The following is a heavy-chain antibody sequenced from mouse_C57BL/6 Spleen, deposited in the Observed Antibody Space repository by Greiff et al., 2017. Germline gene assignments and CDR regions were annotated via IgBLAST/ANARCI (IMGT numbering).Heavy chain of an antibody. J-gene: IGHJ2*01. CDR2: IRSKSSNYAT. Sequence: EVQVVESGGGLVQPKGSLKLSCAASGFTFNTYAMHWVRQAPGTGLEWVARIRSKSSNYATYYADSVKDRFTISRDDSQSMLYLQMNNLKTEDTAMYYCVREGWDERYFDYWGQGTTLTVSS. D-gene: IGHD4-1*01. CDR1: GFTFNTYA. V-gene: IGHV10-3*01. CDR3: VREGWDERYFDY.